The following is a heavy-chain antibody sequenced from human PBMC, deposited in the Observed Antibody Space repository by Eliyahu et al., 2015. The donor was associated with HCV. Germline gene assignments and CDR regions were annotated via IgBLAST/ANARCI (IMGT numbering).Heavy chain of an antibody. CDR2: ISVYNGNT. Sequence: QVQLVQSGAEVKEPGASVKVSCRASGYTFTTYGISWVRQAPGQGLEWMGWISVYNGNTNYAQILQGRVTMTTDTSTNTAYMELRSLRSDDTAVYYCARESRTAQLPTGGWYFDLWGRGTLVTVSS. J-gene: IGHJ2*01. CDR1: GYTFTTYG. D-gene: IGHD2-2*01. CDR3: ARESRTAQLPTGGWYFDL. V-gene: IGHV1-18*01.